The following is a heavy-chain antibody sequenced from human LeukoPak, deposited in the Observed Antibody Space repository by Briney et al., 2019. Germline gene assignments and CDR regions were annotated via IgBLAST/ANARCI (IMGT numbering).Heavy chain of an antibody. CDR3: AKERTSEGYFDY. CDR1: GFTFINAW. Sequence: GGSLRLSCAASGFTFINAWMSWVRQAPGKGLEWVSALSGSGGSKYYADSVKGRFTISRDNSKNTLYLQMNSLRAEDTAVYCCAKERTSEGYFDYWGQGTLVTVSS. CDR2: LSGSGGSK. V-gene: IGHV3-23*01. J-gene: IGHJ4*02. D-gene: IGHD1-1*01.